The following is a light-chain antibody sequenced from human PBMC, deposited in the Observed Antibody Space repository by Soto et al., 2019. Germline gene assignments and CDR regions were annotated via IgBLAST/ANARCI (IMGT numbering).Light chain of an antibody. Sequence: EIVLTQSPGTLSVSPGERATVSCRASQTVSSGFLAWYQQKVGQAPRLLIYGASTRATGIPDRFSGSGSGTDFTLTISSLEPEDFAVYYCQQRSNWLITFGQGTRLEI. CDR1: QTVSSGF. CDR3: QQRSNWLIT. J-gene: IGKJ5*01. CDR2: GAS. V-gene: IGKV3D-20*02.